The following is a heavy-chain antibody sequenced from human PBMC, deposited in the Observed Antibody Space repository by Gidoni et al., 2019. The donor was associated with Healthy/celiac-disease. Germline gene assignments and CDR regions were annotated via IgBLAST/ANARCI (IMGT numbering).Heavy chain of an antibody. CDR2: ISGSGGST. D-gene: IGHD3-3*01. CDR3: AKMEEKDFWSYNYMDV. CDR1: RFTFSSYA. Sequence: EVQPLESGGGLVQLGGSLRLSCAASRFTFSSYAMSWVRQAPGKGLEWVSAISGSGGSTYYEDYVKGRFTISRDNSKNTLYLQMNSLRAEDTAVYYCAKMEEKDFWSYNYMDVWGKGTTVTVSS. J-gene: IGHJ6*03. V-gene: IGHV3-23*01.